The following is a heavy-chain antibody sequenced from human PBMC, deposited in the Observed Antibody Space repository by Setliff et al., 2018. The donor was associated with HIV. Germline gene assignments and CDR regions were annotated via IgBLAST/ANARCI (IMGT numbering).Heavy chain of an antibody. V-gene: IGHV3-23*01. CDR3: ARLMYSSGPGSFDY. D-gene: IGHD6-19*01. Sequence: PGGSLRLSCAASGFAFDNYCMTWVRQAPGKGLEWVSGIGGSTGTTYYADSVKGRFTISTDNSKNTLYLQMNSLRAEDTAVYYCARLMYSSGPGSFDYWGQGTLVTVSS. CDR2: IGGSTGTT. CDR1: GFAFDNYC. J-gene: IGHJ4*02.